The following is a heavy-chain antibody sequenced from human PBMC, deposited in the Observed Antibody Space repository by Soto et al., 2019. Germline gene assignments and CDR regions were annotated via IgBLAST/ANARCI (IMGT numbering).Heavy chain of an antibody. CDR3: ARVITGTTFYYYYGMDV. J-gene: IGHJ6*02. Sequence: QVQLVQSGAEVKKPGASVKVSCKASGYTFTSYGISWVRQAPGQGLEWMGWIRAYNGNTNYAQELQGRVTRTTDTSTSTAYMELRSLRSDDTAVYYCARVITGTTFYYYYGMDVWGQGTTVTVSS. V-gene: IGHV1-18*01. CDR1: GYTFTSYG. CDR2: IRAYNGNT. D-gene: IGHD1-7*01.